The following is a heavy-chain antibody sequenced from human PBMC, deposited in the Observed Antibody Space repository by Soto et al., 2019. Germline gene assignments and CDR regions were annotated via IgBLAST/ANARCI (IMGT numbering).Heavy chain of an antibody. CDR2: ISGSGGST. CDR3: AKDGRAYYDFWSGYYSSYYYYYGMDV. Sequence: EVQLLESGGGLVQPGGSLRLSCAASGFTFSSYAMSWVRQAPGKGLEWVSAISGSGGSTYYADSVKGRFTLSRDNSKNTLYLQMNSLRAEDTAVYYCAKDGRAYYDFWSGYYSSYYYYYGMDVWGQGTTVTVSS. CDR1: GFTFSSYA. V-gene: IGHV3-23*01. D-gene: IGHD3-3*01. J-gene: IGHJ6*02.